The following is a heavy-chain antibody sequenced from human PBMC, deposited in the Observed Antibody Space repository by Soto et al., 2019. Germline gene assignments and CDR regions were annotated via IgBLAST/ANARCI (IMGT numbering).Heavy chain of an antibody. J-gene: IGHJ6*03. D-gene: IGHD1-1*01. CDR1: GFTFSSYA. V-gene: IGHV3-23*01. CDR2: ISGSGGST. Sequence: GESLKISCAASGFTFSSYAMSWVRQAPGKGLEWVSAISGSGGSTYYADSVKGRFTISRDNSKNTLYLQMNSLRAEDTAVYYCAKRERASPQKHMDVWGKGTTVTVSS. CDR3: AKRERASPQKHMDV.